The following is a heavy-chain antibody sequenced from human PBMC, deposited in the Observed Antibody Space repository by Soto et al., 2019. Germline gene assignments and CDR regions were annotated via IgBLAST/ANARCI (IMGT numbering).Heavy chain of an antibody. J-gene: IGHJ4*02. D-gene: IGHD2-2*01. CDR1: GFTFSSYG. CDR3: AKETQYCSSTSCYRGGFDY. V-gene: IGHV3-30*18. CDR2: ISYDGSNK. Sequence: QVQLVESGGGVVQPGRSLRLSCAASGFTFSSYGMHWVRQAPGKGLEWVAVISYDGSNKYYADSVKGRFTISRDNSKNTLDLQMNSLRAEDTAVYYCAKETQYCSSTSCYRGGFDYWGQGTLVTVSS.